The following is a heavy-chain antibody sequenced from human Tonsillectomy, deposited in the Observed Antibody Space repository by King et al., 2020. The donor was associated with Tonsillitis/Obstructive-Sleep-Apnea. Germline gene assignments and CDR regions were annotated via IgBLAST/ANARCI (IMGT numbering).Heavy chain of an antibody. CDR1: GYSFTSYW. J-gene: IGHJ6*02. CDR3: ARHAHWGIVVVPEAMDV. Sequence: QLVQSGAEVKKPGESLRISCKGSGYSFTSYWITWVRQMPGKGLEWMGRIDPSDSYTNYSPSFQGHGTISADKSISTAYLQGSSLKASDTAMYYCARHAHWGIVVVPEAMDVWGQGTTVTASS. V-gene: IGHV5-10-1*01. D-gene: IGHD2-2*01. CDR2: IDPSDSYT.